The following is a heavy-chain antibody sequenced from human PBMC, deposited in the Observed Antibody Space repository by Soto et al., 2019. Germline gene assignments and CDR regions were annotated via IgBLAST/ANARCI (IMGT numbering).Heavy chain of an antibody. CDR1: GYAFTTYG. CDR2: ISAHNGNT. Sequence: QVHLVQSGAEVKKPGASVKVSCKGSGYAFTTYGITWVRQAPGQGLEWMGWISAHNGNTNYAQKLQGRVTVTTDTSTSTAYMELRGLRSDDTAVYYCARGRYGDYWGQGALVTVSS. V-gene: IGHV1-18*01. J-gene: IGHJ4*02. CDR3: ARGRYGDY. D-gene: IGHD1-1*01.